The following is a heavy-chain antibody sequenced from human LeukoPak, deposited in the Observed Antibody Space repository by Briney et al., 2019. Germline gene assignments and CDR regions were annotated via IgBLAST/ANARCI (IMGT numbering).Heavy chain of an antibody. CDR3: ARGRGYSYSWFDP. CDR2: INPNSGVT. D-gene: IGHD5-18*01. J-gene: IGHJ5*02. V-gene: IGHV1-2*02. Sequence: ASVKVSCKASEYTFVGHYVHWVRQAPGQGLEWMGWINPNSGVTTYAQKFQGRVTMTRDTSISTAYMELSRLSSDDTAVYYCARGRGYSYSWFDPWGQGTLVTVSS. CDR1: EYTFVGHY.